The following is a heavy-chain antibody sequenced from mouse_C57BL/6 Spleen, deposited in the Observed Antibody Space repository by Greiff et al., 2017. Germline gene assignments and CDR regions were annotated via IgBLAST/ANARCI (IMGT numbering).Heavy chain of an antibody. J-gene: IGHJ4*01. CDR3: ARCAYYTGSSVNYAMDY. CDR1: GYTFTGYW. V-gene: IGHV1-53*01. CDR2: INPSNGGT. Sequence: VQLQQPGTELVRPGASVKLSCKASGYTFTGYWMHWVKQRPGQGLEWIGNINPSNGGTKYNEKFKSKATLTVDKSSSTAYMQLRSLISEDTVVYDCARCAYYTGSSVNYAMDYWGQGTSVTVSA. D-gene: IGHD1-1*01.